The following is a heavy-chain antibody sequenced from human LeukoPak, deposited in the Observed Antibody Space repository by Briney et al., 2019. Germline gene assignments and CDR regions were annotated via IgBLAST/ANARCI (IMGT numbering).Heavy chain of an antibody. D-gene: IGHD6-13*01. CDR3: ASVAAAGSRWFDP. CDR2: IYYSGST. V-gene: IGHV4-39*01. CDR1: GGSISSSSYY. J-gene: IGHJ5*02. Sequence: PSETLSLTCTVSGGSISSSSYYWGWIRQPPGKGLEWIGSIYYSGSTYYNPSLKSRVTISVGTSKNQFSLKLSSVTAADTAVYYCASVAAAGSRWFDPWGQGTLVTVSS.